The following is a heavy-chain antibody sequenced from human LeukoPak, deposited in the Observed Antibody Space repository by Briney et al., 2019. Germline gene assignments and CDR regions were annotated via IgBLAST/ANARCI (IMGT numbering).Heavy chain of an antibody. V-gene: IGHV3-66*01. D-gene: IGHD3-10*01. Sequence: AGGSLRLSCAASGFTVSSNYMSWVRQAPGKGLEWASVIYSGGSTYYADSVKGRFTISRDNSKNTLYLQMNSLRAEDTAVYYCARDGSYYGMDVWGQGTTVTVSS. J-gene: IGHJ6*02. CDR2: IYSGGST. CDR1: GFTVSSNY. CDR3: ARDGSYYGMDV.